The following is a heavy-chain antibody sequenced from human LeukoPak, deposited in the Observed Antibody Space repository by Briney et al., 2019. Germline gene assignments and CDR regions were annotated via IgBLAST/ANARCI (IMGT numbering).Heavy chain of an antibody. J-gene: IGHJ4*02. V-gene: IGHV4-39*01. CDR3: ARRGFSLPFDY. CDR1: GGSISSSSYY. Sequence: SETLSLTCIVSGGSISSSSYYWGWIRQPPGKGLEWIGSIYYSGSTYYNPSLKSRVTISVDTSKNQFSLKLSSVTAADTAVYYCARRGFSLPFDYWGQGTLVTVSS. CDR2: IYYSGST.